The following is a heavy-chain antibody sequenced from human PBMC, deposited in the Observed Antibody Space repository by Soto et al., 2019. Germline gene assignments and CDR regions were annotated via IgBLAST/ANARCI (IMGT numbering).Heavy chain of an antibody. CDR3: ARDGYGDPYFYYGLDV. Sequence: VQLLESGGGLVQPGGSLRLSCAASGFAFGFYELSWVRQAPGKGLEWLSYISTSGDTKYYADSVKGRFTISRDNARNSLFLQMNSLRVGDTAVYYCARDGYGDPYFYYGLDVWGQGTTVTVSS. CDR1: GFAFGFYE. V-gene: IGHV3-48*03. CDR2: ISTSGDTK. D-gene: IGHD4-17*01. J-gene: IGHJ6*02.